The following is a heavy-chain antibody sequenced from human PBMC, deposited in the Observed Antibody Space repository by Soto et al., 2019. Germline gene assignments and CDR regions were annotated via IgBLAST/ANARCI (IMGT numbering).Heavy chain of an antibody. J-gene: IGHJ6*02. D-gene: IGHD2-2*01. V-gene: IGHV1-8*01. CDR2: MNPNSGNT. Sequence: ASVKVSCKASGYTFTSYDINWVRQATGQGLEWMGWMNPNSGNTGYAQKFQGRVTMTRNTSISTAYMELSSLRSEDTAVYYCARSGTKTFSYDYYGMDVWGQGTTVTVSS. CDR1: GYTFTSYD. CDR3: ARSGTKTFSYDYYGMDV.